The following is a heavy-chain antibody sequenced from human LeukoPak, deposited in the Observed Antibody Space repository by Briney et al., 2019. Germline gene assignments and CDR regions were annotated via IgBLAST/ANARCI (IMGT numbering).Heavy chain of an antibody. CDR1: GFIVSSNY. Sequence: GGSLRLSCAASGFIVSSNYMSWVRQAPGKGLEWVSVIYSGGDRTYYADSVKGRFTISRDKSTNTLSLQMNSLRAEDTAVYYCARDGGSYGYDYWGQGTLVTVSS. J-gene: IGHJ4*02. CDR2: IYSGGDRT. V-gene: IGHV3-66*01. CDR3: ARDGGSYGYDY. D-gene: IGHD5-18*01.